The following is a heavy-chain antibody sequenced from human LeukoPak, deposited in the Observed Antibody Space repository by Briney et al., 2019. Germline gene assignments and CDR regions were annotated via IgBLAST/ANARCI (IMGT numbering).Heavy chain of an antibody. CDR2: ISGSGGST. V-gene: IGHV3-23*01. J-gene: IGHJ5*02. D-gene: IGHD2-15*01. CDR1: GYTFRSYA. Sequence: GGSLRLSCAASGYTFRSYAMSWVREALGKGLEWVSDISGSGGSTYYTDSVKGRFTISRDNSKNTRYLQMNSLRAEDTAVYYCAKDGAEVVVAAKDWFEPWGQGTLVTVSS. CDR3: AKDGAEVVVAAKDWFEP.